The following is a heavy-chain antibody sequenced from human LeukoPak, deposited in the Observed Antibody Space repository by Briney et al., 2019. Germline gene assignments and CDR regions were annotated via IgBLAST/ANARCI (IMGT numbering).Heavy chain of an antibody. Sequence: SETLSLTCTVSGGSISSYYWSWIRQPAGKGLEWIGRIYTSGSTSYNPSLKSRVTMSVDTSKNQFSLKLSSVTAADTAVYYCTAGQQWLGPFDYWGQGTLVTVSS. CDR2: IYTSGST. J-gene: IGHJ4*02. V-gene: IGHV4-4*07. CDR1: GGSISSYY. CDR3: TAGQQWLGPFDY. D-gene: IGHD6-19*01.